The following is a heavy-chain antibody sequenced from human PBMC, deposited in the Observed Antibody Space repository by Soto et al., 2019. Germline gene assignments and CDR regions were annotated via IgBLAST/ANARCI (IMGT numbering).Heavy chain of an antibody. J-gene: IGHJ4*02. Sequence: SVKVSCKASGFTFTSSAVQWVRQARGQRLECIVWIVVGSGNTNYAQKFQERVTITRDMSTSTAYMELSSLRSEDTAVYYCAGDIFGGLLPDYWGQGTLVTVSS. CDR3: AGDIFGGLLPDY. V-gene: IGHV1-58*01. CDR1: GFTFTSSA. CDR2: IVVGSGNT. D-gene: IGHD3-10*02.